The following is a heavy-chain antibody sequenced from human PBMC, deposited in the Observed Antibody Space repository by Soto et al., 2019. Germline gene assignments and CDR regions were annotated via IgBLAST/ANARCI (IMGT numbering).Heavy chain of an antibody. D-gene: IGHD3-10*01. J-gene: IGHJ6*02. CDR2: IYYSGST. V-gene: IGHV4-30-4*01. CDR1: GGSISSGDYY. CDR3: AGTMTLVRGGQAHYYSDGMDV. Sequence: QVQLQESGPGLVKPSQTLSLTCTVSGGSISSGDYYWSWIRQPPGKGLEWIGYIYYSGSTYYNPSLKCRVTITVDPSKNQSSLKLSSVTAAATAVYSGAGTMTLVRGGQAHYYSDGMDVWGQGTTATFSS.